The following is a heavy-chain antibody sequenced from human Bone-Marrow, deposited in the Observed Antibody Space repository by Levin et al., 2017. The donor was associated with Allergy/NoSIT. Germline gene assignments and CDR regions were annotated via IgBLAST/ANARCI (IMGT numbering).Heavy chain of an antibody. J-gene: IGHJ4*02. CDR2: ISWNSGSI. CDR1: GFTFDDYA. D-gene: IGHD5-24*01. V-gene: IGHV3-9*01. CDR3: AKDRGWLQNYFDY. Sequence: PGGSLRLSCAASGFTFDDYAMHWVRQAPGKGLEWVSGISWNSGSIGYADSVKGRFTISRDNAKNSLYLQMNSLRAEDTALYYCAKDRGWLQNYFDYWGQGTLVTVSS.